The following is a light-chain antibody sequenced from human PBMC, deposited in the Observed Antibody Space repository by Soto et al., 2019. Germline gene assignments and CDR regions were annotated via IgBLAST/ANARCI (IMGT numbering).Light chain of an antibody. CDR3: QTWGTGGV. CDR2: LNTDGSH. V-gene: IGLV4-69*01. Sequence: QPVLTQSPSASASLGASVKLTCTLSSGHSSYAIAWHQQQPEKGPRYLMRLNTDGSHSKGDGIPDRFSGFSSGVEHYLTISSLQSEDEADYYCQTWGTGGVFGGGTKLTVL. J-gene: IGLJ2*01. CDR1: SGHSSYA.